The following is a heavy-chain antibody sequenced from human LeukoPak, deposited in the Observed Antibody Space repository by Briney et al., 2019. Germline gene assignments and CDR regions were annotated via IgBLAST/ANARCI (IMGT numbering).Heavy chain of an antibody. D-gene: IGHD1-20*01. CDR1: GFTFNTYA. J-gene: IGHJ4*02. CDR2: FSGNGDST. Sequence: GGSLRLSCTASGFTFNTYAMNWVRQAPGKGLEWVSAFSGNGDSTYYADSVKGWFTISRDNFKNTLYLQMNSLRAEDTAVYYCAKAPFNWNGGVDYWGQGALVTVSS. V-gene: IGHV3-23*01. CDR3: AKAPFNWNGGVDY.